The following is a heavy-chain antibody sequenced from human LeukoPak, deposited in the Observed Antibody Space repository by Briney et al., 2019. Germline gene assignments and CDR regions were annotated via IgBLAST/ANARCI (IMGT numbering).Heavy chain of an antibody. CDR1: GFNFNTYS. V-gene: IGHV3-48*04. CDR2: IISSSSTI. Sequence: GGSLRLSYVASGFNFNTYSMNWVRQAPGKGLEWISYIISSSSTIYYADSVKGRFTISRDNAKNSLYLQMNSLRADDTAVYYCARDRVGGRYYYGMDVWGLGTTVTVSS. CDR3: ARDRVGGRYYYGMDV. D-gene: IGHD3-16*01. J-gene: IGHJ6*02.